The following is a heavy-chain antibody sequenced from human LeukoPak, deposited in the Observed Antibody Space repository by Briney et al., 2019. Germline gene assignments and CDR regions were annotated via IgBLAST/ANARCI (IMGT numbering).Heavy chain of an antibody. CDR3: ARGNTGYSSAWGRDFDY. Sequence: PGGSLRLSCAASGFSVSGHYMSWVRQAPGKGLEWVSVLYSGGDTYYADSVKGRFTISRDTSKNTLYLQMNGLRAEDTAVYYCARGNTGYSSAWGRDFDYWGQGTLVTVPS. CDR2: LYSGGDT. V-gene: IGHV3-66*01. CDR1: GFSVSGHY. D-gene: IGHD6-19*01. J-gene: IGHJ4*02.